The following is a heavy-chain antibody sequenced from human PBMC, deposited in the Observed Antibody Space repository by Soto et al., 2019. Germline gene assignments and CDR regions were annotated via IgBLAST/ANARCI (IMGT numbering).Heavy chain of an antibody. D-gene: IGHD4-17*01. Sequence: EVQLLQSGGGLVQPGGSLRLSCAASGIIFTTYAMSWVRQAPGKGLEWVSAISGSGESTYYADSVKGRFTISRDNSKTMVYLQMNSLRAEYTAVYYCAKEDDYGDYANDAFDMWGQGTMVTVSS. CDR2: ISGSGEST. V-gene: IGHV3-23*01. CDR3: AKEDDYGDYANDAFDM. J-gene: IGHJ3*02. CDR1: GIIFTTYA.